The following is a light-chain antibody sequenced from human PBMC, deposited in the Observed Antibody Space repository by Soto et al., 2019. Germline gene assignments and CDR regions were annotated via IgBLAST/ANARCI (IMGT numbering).Light chain of an antibody. V-gene: IGLV2-14*01. J-gene: IGLJ2*01. Sequence: QSALTQPAYVSGSPGQSITISCTGTSSDVGGYNYVSWYQQHPGKAPKLMIYDVSNRPSGVSNRFSGSKSGNTASLTISGLQAEDEADYYCSSYTGSSTYVVFGGGTQLTVL. CDR2: DVS. CDR3: SSYTGSSTYVV. CDR1: SSDVGGYNY.